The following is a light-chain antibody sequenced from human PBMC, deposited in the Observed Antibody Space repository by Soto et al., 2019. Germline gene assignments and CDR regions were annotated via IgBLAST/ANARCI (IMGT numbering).Light chain of an antibody. J-gene: IGLJ2*01. V-gene: IGLV2-14*03. Sequence: QSALTQPASVSGSPGQSTTISCTGTSSDVGGYNEVSWYQQRPGKAPKLMIYDVTNRPSGVSKRFSGSKSGNTASLTISGLQAEDEAYYYCSSHAAGSTLIFGGGTKVTVL. CDR1: SSDVGGYNE. CDR2: DVT. CDR3: SSHAAGSTLI.